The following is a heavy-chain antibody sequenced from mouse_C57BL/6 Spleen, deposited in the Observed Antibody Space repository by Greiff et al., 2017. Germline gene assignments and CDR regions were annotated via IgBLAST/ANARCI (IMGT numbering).Heavy chain of an antibody. CDR1: GYTFTSYW. D-gene: IGHD1-1*01. V-gene: IGHV1-52*01. Sequence: QVQLQQPGAELVRPGSSVKLSCKASGYTFTSYWMQWVKQRPIQGLEWIGNIYPSDSETHYNQKFKDKATLTVDKSSSTAYMQLSSLTSEDSAVYYCARDYYGSSYDYAMDYWGQGTSVTVSS. CDR3: ARDYYGSSYDYAMDY. CDR2: IYPSDSET. J-gene: IGHJ4*01.